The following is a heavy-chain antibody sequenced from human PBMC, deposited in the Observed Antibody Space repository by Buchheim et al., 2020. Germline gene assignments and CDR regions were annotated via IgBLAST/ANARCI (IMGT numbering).Heavy chain of an antibody. CDR1: GGSMSSGGYS. D-gene: IGHD1-1*01. J-gene: IGHJ6*02. V-gene: IGHV4-30-2*01. CDR3: ARASTGTSGTTQNYYYYGMDV. Sequence: QLQLQESGSGLVKPSQTLSLTCAVSGGSMSSGGYSWSWIRQPPGEGLEWIGYIYHSGSTYYNPSLKIRVTISVDRSKNQFSLKLRYVPATDTAVYYCARASTGTSGTTQNYYYYGMDVWGQGTT. CDR2: IYHSGST.